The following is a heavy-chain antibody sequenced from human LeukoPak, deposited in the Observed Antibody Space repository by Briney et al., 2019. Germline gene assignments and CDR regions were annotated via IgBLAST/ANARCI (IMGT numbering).Heavy chain of an antibody. CDR1: GVSVSSGSYY. CDR3: ARGLSNTMINY. D-gene: IGHD3-22*01. Sequence: ETLSLTCTVSGVSVSSGSYYWSWIRQPPGKGLEWIGYIYYSGSTNYNPSLKSRVTISVDTSKNQFSLKLSSVTAADTAVYYCARGLSNTMINYWGQGTLVTVSS. J-gene: IGHJ4*02. V-gene: IGHV4-61*01. CDR2: IYYSGST.